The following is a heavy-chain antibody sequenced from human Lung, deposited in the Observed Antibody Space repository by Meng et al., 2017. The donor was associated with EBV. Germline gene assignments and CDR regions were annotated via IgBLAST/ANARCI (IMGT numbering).Heavy chain of an antibody. CDR1: GGSISSSRHY. V-gene: IGHV4-39*01. J-gene: IGHJ4*02. CDR3: ARHDGGYGDHFDH. CDR2: IYYSGST. D-gene: IGHD4-17*01. Sequence: QGQLQESCPGLVKPSETLSLTCTVSGGSISSSRHYWGWIRQPPGKGLEWIGSIYYSGSTYYNPCLRSRVTMSLDTSKNQFSLKLSSVTATDTAVYYCARHDGGYGDHFDHWGQGTLVTVSS.